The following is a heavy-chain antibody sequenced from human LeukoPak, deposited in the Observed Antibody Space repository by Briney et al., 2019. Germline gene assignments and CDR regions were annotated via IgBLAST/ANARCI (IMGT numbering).Heavy chain of an antibody. CDR2: IYYSGTT. D-gene: IGHD6-19*01. J-gene: IGHJ4*02. CDR1: GGSISSSPYY. CDR3: ASTPAVAGTPFFDH. V-gene: IGHV4-39*07. Sequence: PSETLSLTCTVSGGSISSSPYYWGWIRQPPGKGLEWIGSIYYSGTTHYSPSLESRVTISVDTSKNHFSLKLSSVTAADTAVYYCASTPAVAGTPFFDHWGQGSLVTVSS.